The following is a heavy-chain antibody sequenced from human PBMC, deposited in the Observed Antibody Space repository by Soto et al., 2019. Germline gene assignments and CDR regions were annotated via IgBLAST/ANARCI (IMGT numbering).Heavy chain of an antibody. D-gene: IGHD5-12*01. CDR2: IYYSGST. CDR1: GGSISSGGYY. CDR3: ARKDSGYADYMDV. J-gene: IGHJ6*03. Sequence: QVQLQESGPGLVKPSQTLSLTCTVSGGSISSGGYYWSWIRQHPGKGLEWIGYIYYSGSTYYNPSITRRVTMSVDTSENQFSLRLSSVTAADTAVYYCARKDSGYADYMDVWGKGTTVTVSS. V-gene: IGHV4-31*03.